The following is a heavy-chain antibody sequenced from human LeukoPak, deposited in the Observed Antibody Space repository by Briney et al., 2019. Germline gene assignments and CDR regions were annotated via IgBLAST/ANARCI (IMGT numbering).Heavy chain of an antibody. Sequence: GGSLRPSCAASGFTFDDYGMSWVRQAPGKGLEWVSGINWNGGSTGYADSVKDRFTISRDNAKNSLYLQMNSLRAEDTALYYCARDRYYDFWSGYYYPLDYWGQGTLVTVSS. D-gene: IGHD3-3*01. J-gene: IGHJ4*02. CDR1: GFTFDDYG. V-gene: IGHV3-20*04. CDR2: INWNGGST. CDR3: ARDRYYDFWSGYYYPLDY.